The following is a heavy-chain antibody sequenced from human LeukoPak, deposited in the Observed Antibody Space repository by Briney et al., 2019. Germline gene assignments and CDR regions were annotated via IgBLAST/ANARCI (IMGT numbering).Heavy chain of an antibody. V-gene: IGHV4-34*01. CDR2: INHSGST. Sequence: PSETLSLNCAVYGGSLSGHFWTWIRQPPGKGLQWIGEINHSGSTNYNPSLKSRVTISVDTSRNYFSLNLRSVTAADTAVYYCARARSSGTYIDAFDIWGQGTMVTVSS. CDR3: ARARSSGTYIDAFDI. J-gene: IGHJ3*02. CDR1: GGSLSGHF. D-gene: IGHD1-26*01.